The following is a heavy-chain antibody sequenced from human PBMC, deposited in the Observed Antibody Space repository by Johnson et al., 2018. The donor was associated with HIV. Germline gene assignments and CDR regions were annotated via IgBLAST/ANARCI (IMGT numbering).Heavy chain of an antibody. CDR3: AKDFIAAAGHDAFDI. Sequence: QVQLVESGGGVVQPGGSLRLSCAASGFTFSSYGMHWVRQAPGKGLEWVAVIRYDGSNKYYADSVKGRFTISRDNSKNTLYLQMNSLRAEDTAVYYCAKDFIAAAGHDAFDIWGQGTMVTVSS. D-gene: IGHD6-13*01. J-gene: IGHJ3*02. V-gene: IGHV3-30*02. CDR2: IRYDGSNK. CDR1: GFTFSSYG.